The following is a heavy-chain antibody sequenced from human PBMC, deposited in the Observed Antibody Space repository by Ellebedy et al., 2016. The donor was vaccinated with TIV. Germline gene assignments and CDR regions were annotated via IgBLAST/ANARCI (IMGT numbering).Heavy chain of an antibody. D-gene: IGHD3-10*01. CDR3: ARETYNDVDLKLWGIFDI. CDR1: ELTVTSNY. CDR2: IAIDSTT. Sequence: GGSLRLSCAASELTVTSNYMSWVRQAPGKGLEWVSTIAIDSTTYYADSVKGRFTIPRDNSKNTLEIQMNSLRAEDTAVYYCARETYNDVDLKLWGIFDIWGQGTMVTVSS. J-gene: IGHJ3*02. V-gene: IGHV3-66*01.